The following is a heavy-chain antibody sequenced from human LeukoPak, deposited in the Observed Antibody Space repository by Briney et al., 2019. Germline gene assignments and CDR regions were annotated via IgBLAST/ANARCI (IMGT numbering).Heavy chain of an antibody. Sequence: PGGSLRLSCAASGFTFSSYSMNWVRQAPGKGLEWVSSISSSSSYIYYADSVKGRFTISRDNAKNSLYLQMNSLRAEDTAVYYCARNLDDYGDHVGLDYWGQGTLVTVSS. D-gene: IGHD4-17*01. CDR2: ISSSSSYI. V-gene: IGHV3-21*01. J-gene: IGHJ4*02. CDR1: GFTFSSYS. CDR3: ARNLDDYGDHVGLDY.